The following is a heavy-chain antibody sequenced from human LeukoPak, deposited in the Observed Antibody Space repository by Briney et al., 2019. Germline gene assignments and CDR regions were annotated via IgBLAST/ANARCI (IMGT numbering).Heavy chain of an antibody. Sequence: SETLSLTCTVSGGSISSFYWSWIRQPPGKGLEWIGEINHSGSTNYNPSLKSRVAISVDTSKNQFSLKLSSVTAADTAVYYCARGFPPYDYVWGSYRLYYFDYWGQGTLVTVSS. CDR3: ARGFPPYDYVWGSYRLYYFDY. D-gene: IGHD3-16*02. J-gene: IGHJ4*02. CDR2: INHSGST. V-gene: IGHV4-34*01. CDR1: GGSISSFY.